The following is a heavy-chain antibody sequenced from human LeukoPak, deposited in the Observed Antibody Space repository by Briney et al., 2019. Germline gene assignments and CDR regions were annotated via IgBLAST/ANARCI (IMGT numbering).Heavy chain of an antibody. CDR2: IIPIFGTA. V-gene: IGHV1-69*05. D-gene: IGHD4-11*01. CDR3: ARAWQYYYMDV. J-gene: IGHJ6*03. CDR1: GGTFSSYA. Sequence: GPSVNVSCKASGGTFSSYAISWVPQAPGQGLEWMGGIIPIFGTANYAQKFQGRVTITTDQSTSTAYMELSSLRSEDTAVYYCARAWQYYYMDVWPKGTTVSVSS.